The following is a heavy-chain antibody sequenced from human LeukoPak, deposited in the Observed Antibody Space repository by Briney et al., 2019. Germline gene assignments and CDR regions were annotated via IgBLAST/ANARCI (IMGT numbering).Heavy chain of an antibody. CDR2: ISAYNGNT. CDR1: GYTFTSYG. D-gene: IGHD3-3*01. J-gene: IGHJ5*02. CDR3: ARDLPDYDFWSGRDWFDP. V-gene: IGHV1-18*04. Sequence: ASVKVSCKASGYTFTSYGISWVRQAPGQGLEWMGWISAYNGNTNYAQKLQGRVTMTTDTSTSTAYMELRSLRSDDTAVYYCARDLPDYDFWSGRDWFDPWGQGTLVTVSS.